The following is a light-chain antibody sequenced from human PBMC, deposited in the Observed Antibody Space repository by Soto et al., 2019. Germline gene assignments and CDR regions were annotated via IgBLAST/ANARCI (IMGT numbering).Light chain of an antibody. V-gene: IGLV1-44*01. CDR2: SSN. Sequence: QSVLTQPPSASGTPGQRVTISCSGSSSNIGRNTVNWYQQLPGTAPKLFIYSSNQRPSGVPDRFSGSKSGTSASLAISGLQSEDEADYYCAAWDDSLNGQVFGGGTKVTVL. CDR1: SSNIGRNT. J-gene: IGLJ2*01. CDR3: AAWDDSLNGQV.